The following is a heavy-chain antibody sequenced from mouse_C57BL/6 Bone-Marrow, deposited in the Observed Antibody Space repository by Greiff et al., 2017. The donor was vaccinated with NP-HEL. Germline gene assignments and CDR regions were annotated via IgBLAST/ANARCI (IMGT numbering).Heavy chain of an antibody. V-gene: IGHV5-4*01. Sequence: EVNVVESGGGLVKPGGSLKLSCAASGFTFSSYAMSWVRQTPEKRLGWVATISDGGSYTYYPDNVKGRFTISRDNAKNNLYLQMSHLKSEDTAMYYCARDKGPTIVTPYYAMDYWGQGTSVTVSS. D-gene: IGHD2-5*01. CDR1: GFTFSSYA. CDR3: ARDKGPTIVTPYYAMDY. CDR2: ISDGGSYT. J-gene: IGHJ4*01.